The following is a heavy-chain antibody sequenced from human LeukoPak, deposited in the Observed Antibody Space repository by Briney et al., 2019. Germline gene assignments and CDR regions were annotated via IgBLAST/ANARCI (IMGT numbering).Heavy chain of an antibody. CDR1: GYTFTSYY. Sequence: ASVKVSCKASGYTFTSYYMHWVRQAPGQGLEWMGIINPSGGSTSYAQKFQGRVTMTRDTSTSTVYMELSSLRSEDTAVYYCARDLGSSWYVHYYYYMDVWGKGTTVTVSS. CDR2: INPSGGST. CDR3: ARDLGSSWYVHYYYYMDV. D-gene: IGHD6-13*01. V-gene: IGHV1-46*01. J-gene: IGHJ6*03.